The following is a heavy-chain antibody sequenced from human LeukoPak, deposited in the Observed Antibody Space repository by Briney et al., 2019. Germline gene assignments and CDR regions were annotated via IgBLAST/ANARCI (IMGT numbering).Heavy chain of an antibody. CDR1: SGSITSYY. CDR3: ARARGRLLLVDY. J-gene: IGHJ4*02. V-gene: IGHV4-4*07. CDR2: IYSSGST. D-gene: IGHD2-15*01. Sequence: PSETLSLTCTVSSGSITSYYWNWIRQPAGKGLEWIGRIYSSGSTYYNPSLKSRVTMSVDTSKNQFSLNLSSVTAADSAVYYCARARGRLLLVDYWGQGTLVTVSS.